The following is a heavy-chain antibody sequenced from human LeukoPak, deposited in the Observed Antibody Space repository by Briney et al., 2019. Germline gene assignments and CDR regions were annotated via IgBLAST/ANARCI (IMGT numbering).Heavy chain of an antibody. J-gene: IGHJ5*02. CDR2: ITAGADKT. D-gene: IGHD3-10*01. CDR1: GFTFSSDA. Sequence: GGSLRLSCAASGFTFSSDAMSWVRQAPGKGLEWVSAITAGADKTWSADSVRGRFTISRDNSKNTLYLQMNNLRPEDTAVYYCAKPSLRESVANWFDPWGQGTLVTVSS. V-gene: IGHV3-23*01. CDR3: AKPSLRESVANWFDP.